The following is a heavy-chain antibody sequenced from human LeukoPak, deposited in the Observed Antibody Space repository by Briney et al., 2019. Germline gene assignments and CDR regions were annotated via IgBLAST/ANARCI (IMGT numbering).Heavy chain of an antibody. CDR2: IIPIFGTA. D-gene: IGHD6-6*01. Sequence: SVKVSCKASGGTFSSYAISWVRQAPGQGREWMGRIIPIFGTANYAQKFQGRVTITTDESTSKAYMELSSLRSEDTAVYYCARDGIAARTDPFDYWGQGTLVTVSS. CDR1: GGTFSSYA. CDR3: ARDGIAARTDPFDY. V-gene: IGHV1-69*05. J-gene: IGHJ4*02.